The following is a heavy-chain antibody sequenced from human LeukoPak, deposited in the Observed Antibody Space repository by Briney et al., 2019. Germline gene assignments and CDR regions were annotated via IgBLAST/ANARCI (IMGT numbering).Heavy chain of an antibody. J-gene: IGHJ3*02. D-gene: IGHD2-21*01. Sequence: PGGFLRLSCAASGFTFSTYFMHWVRQAPGKGLEWVADIASGGSHTFYVESVKGRFTISRDNSKNTLYLQMNSLRAEDTAVYFCARERQDTILHSGAFDIWGQGTMVTVSS. CDR2: IASGGSHT. CDR1: GFTFSTYF. V-gene: IGHV3-30-3*01. CDR3: ARERQDTILHSGAFDI.